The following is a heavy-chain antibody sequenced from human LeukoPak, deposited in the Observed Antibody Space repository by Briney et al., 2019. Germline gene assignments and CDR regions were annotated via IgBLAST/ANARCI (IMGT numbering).Heavy chain of an antibody. V-gene: IGHV3-33*06. CDR1: GFTFSSYG. J-gene: IGHJ5*02. CDR2: IWYDGSNK. D-gene: IGHD6-13*01. CDR3: AKDSSSWKNWFDP. Sequence: GRSLRLSCAASGFTFSSYGMHWVRQAPGKGLEWVAVIWYDGSNKYYADSVKGRFTISRDNSKNTLYLQMNSLRAEDTAVYYCAKDSSSWKNWFDPWGQGTLVTVSS.